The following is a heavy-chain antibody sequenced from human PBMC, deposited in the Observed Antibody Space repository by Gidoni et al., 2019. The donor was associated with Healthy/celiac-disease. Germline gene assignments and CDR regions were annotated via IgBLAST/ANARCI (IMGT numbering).Heavy chain of an antibody. CDR1: GFTVSSNY. Sequence: EVQLVESGGGLIQPGGSLRLSCAASGFTVSSNYMSWVRQAPGKGLEWFSVIYSGGSTYYADSMKGRFTISRDNSKNTLYLQMNSLRAEDTAVYYCARWDLRYYGMDVWGQGTTVTVSS. V-gene: IGHV3-53*01. CDR3: ARWDLRYYGMDV. D-gene: IGHD1-26*01. CDR2: IYSGGST. J-gene: IGHJ6*02.